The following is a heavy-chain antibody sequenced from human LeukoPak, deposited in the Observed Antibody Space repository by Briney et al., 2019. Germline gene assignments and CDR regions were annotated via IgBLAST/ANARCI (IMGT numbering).Heavy chain of an antibody. Sequence: QTGGSLRLSCAASGFTFRAHSMHWVRQTPGKGLEWVAFTSYDGSKKYYGDSVKGRFTISRDNSKSTLYLEVSTLRAEDTAVYYCTRNPEMQYWFDPWGQGTLVTVSS. D-gene: IGHD2/OR15-2a*01. J-gene: IGHJ5*02. V-gene: IGHV3-30-3*01. CDR3: TRNPEMQYWFDP. CDR2: TSYDGSKK. CDR1: GFTFRAHS.